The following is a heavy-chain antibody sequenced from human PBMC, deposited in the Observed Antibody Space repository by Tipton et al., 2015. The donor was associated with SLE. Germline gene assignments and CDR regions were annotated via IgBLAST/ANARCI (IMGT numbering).Heavy chain of an antibody. J-gene: IGHJ5*02. Sequence: TLSLTCAVYGGSFSGYYWSWIRQPPGKGLEWIGEINHSGSTNYNPSLKSRVTISVDTSKNQFSLKLSSVTAADTAVYYCARAPIPNDSSGSGWFDPWGQGTLVTFSS. CDR1: GGSFSGYY. D-gene: IGHD3-22*01. V-gene: IGHV4-34*01. CDR2: INHSGST. CDR3: ARAPIPNDSSGSGWFDP.